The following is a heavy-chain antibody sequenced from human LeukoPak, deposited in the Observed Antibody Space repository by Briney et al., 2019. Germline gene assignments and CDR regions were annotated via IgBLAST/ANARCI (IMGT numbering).Heavy chain of an antibody. J-gene: IGHJ4*02. V-gene: IGHV3-30*01. Sequence: GGSLRLSCAASGFTFSSYAMHWVRQAPGKGLEWVAVISYDGSNKYYADSVKGRFTISRDNSKNTLYLQMNSLRSEDTAVYYCATDLSGSGSYQGHWGQGTLVTVSS. CDR2: ISYDGSNK. CDR1: GFTFSSYA. CDR3: ATDLSGSGSYQGH. D-gene: IGHD3-10*01.